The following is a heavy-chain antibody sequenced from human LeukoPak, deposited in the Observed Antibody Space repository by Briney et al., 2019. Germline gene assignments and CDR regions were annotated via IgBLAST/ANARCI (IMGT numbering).Heavy chain of an antibody. CDR3: ARLAYYGSGNYYYYYMDV. D-gene: IGHD3-10*01. Sequence: GGSLRLSCAASGFIFSDYYMSWIRQAPGKGLEWVSYLSSSGSTIYDADSVKGRFTISRDNAKNSLYLQMNSLRAEDTAVYYCARLAYYGSGNYYYYYMDVWGKGTTVTVSS. CDR2: LSSSGSTI. V-gene: IGHV3-11*04. CDR1: GFIFSDYY. J-gene: IGHJ6*03.